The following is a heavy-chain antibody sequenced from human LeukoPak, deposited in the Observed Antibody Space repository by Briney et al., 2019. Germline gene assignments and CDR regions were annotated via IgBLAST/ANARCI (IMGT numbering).Heavy chain of an antibody. Sequence: GGSLRLSCAASGFTFSSYAMSWVRQAPGKGLGWVSAISGSGGSTYYADSVKGRFTISRDNSKNTLYLQMNSLRAEDTAVYYCAKVQGDCSGGSCYSEDYYFDYWGQGTLVTVSS. J-gene: IGHJ4*02. CDR1: GFTFSSYA. D-gene: IGHD2-15*01. CDR2: ISGSGGST. V-gene: IGHV3-23*01. CDR3: AKVQGDCSGGSCYSEDYYFDY.